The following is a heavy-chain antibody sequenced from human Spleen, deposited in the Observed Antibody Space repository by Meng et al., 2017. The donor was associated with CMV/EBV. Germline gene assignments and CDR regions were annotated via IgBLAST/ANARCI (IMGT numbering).Heavy chain of an antibody. CDR1: GYSFTTFG. CDR3: ARGMITFGGVNVG. V-gene: IGHV1-2*02. CDR2: INPNSGGT. Sequence: ASVKVSCKASGYSFTTFGINWVRQAPGQGLEWMGWINPNSGGTNYAQKFQGRVTMTRDTSISTAYMELSRLRSDDTAVYYCARGMITFGGVNVGWGQGTLVTVSS. J-gene: IGHJ4*02. D-gene: IGHD3-16*02.